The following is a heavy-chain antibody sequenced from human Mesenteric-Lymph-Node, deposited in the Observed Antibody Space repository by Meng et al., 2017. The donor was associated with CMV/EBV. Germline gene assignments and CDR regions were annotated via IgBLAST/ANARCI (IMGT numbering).Heavy chain of an antibody. CDR3: VRDYAAMAFGY. J-gene: IGHJ4*02. CDR2: IRYDGSYK. CDR1: GFVFNSYG. Sequence: GESLKISCAASGFVFNSYGMHWVRQAPGKGLEWVTYIRYDGSYKYYAESVKGRFTISRDNSRDTLFLQMDSLRGEDAAVYYCVRDYAAMAFGYWGQGTLVTVSS. V-gene: IGHV3-30*02. D-gene: IGHD3-16*01.